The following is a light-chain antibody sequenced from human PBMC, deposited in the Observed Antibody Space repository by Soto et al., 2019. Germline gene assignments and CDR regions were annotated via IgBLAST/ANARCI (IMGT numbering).Light chain of an antibody. V-gene: IGKV1-5*03. CDR2: KAS. Sequence: GDRVTITCRASQNINNWLAWYQQKPGKAPKLLIYKASSLETGVPSRFSGSGSGTDFTLTISSLQPDDLASYYCQQYDHYPITFDQGTRLEIK. CDR3: QQYDHYPIT. J-gene: IGKJ5*01. CDR1: QNINNW.